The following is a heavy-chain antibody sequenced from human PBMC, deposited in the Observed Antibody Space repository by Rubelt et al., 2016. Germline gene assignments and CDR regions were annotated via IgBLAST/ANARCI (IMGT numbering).Heavy chain of an antibody. D-gene: IGHD6-6*01. J-gene: IGHJ4*02. CDR3: ARDRAFVSSSSGVFYY. CDR2: IWYDGSNK. Sequence: APGKGLEWVAVIWYDGSNKYYADSVKGRFTISRDNSKNTLYLQMNSLRAEDTAVYYCARDRAFVSSSSGVFYYWGQGTLVTVSS. V-gene: IGHV3-33*01.